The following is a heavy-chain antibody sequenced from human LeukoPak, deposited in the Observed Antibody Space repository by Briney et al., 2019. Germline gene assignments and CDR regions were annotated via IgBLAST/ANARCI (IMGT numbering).Heavy chain of an antibody. V-gene: IGHV1-69*05. CDR3: ASVHRGPGYSGYDRNFDY. D-gene: IGHD5-12*01. CDR2: IIPIFGTA. CDR1: GGTFSSYA. J-gene: IGHJ4*02. Sequence: SVKVSCKASGGTFSSYAISWVRQAPGQGLEWMGGIIPIFGTANYAQKFQGRVTITTDESTSTAYMELSSLRSEDTAVYYCASVHRGPGYSGYDRNFDYWGQGTLVTVSS.